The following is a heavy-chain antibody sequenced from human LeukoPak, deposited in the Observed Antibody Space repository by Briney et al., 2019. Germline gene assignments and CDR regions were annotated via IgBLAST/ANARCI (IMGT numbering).Heavy chain of an antibody. CDR3: AKMQGYFDY. CDR1: VLTFTSYA. J-gene: IGHJ4*02. CDR2: ITGSGGTT. V-gene: IGHV3-23*01. Sequence: PGGSLRLSCAASVLTFTSYAMSWVPQAPGKVLEWVSAITGSGGTTYYADFVKGRFTVSRDNSKNTLYLQMNGLRVEDTAVYYCAKMQGYFDYWGQGTLVTVSS.